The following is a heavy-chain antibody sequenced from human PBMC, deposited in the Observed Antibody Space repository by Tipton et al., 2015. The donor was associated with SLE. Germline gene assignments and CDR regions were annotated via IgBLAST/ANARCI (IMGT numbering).Heavy chain of an antibody. CDR3: ARTGYSSSWLYFQH. CDR1: GGSISSGGYY. J-gene: IGHJ1*01. CDR2: IYYSGST. Sequence: TLSLTCTVFGGSISSGGYYWSWIRQHPGKGLEWIGYIYYSGSTYYNPSLKSRVTISVDTSKNQFSLKLSSVTAADTAVYYCARTGYSSSWLYFQHWGQGTLVTVSS. D-gene: IGHD6-13*01. V-gene: IGHV4-31*03.